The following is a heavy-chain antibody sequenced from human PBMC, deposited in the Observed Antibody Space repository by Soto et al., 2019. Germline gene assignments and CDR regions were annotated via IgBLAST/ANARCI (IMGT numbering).Heavy chain of an antibody. CDR3: ARVQLLPNPAFDF. CDR2: ISPRNGNT. D-gene: IGHD5-18*01. V-gene: IGHV1-18*04. J-gene: IGHJ4*02. Sequence: QVQLVQSGAEVRKPGASVKVSCKTSGYTFSTYGINWVRQAPGQHLEWLGWISPRNGNTNYAQNVQGRVTLTTDASTDTAYLDLKNLRSDDTAVYYCARVQLLPNPAFDFWGQGTLVTVSS. CDR1: GYTFSTYG.